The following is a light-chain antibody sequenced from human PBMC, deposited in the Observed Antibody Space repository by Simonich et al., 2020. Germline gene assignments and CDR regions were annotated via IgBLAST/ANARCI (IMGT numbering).Light chain of an antibody. V-gene: IGLV2-11*01. CDR1: SSDVGGYNY. CDR2: DVS. CDR3: CSYAGSYTWV. Sequence: QSALTQPRSVSGSPGQSVTISCTGTSSDVGGYNYVSWYQKHPGKAPKLMIYDVSKRPSGVPDRFSGSKSGNTASLTISGLQAEDEADYYCCSYAGSYTWVFGGRTKLTVL. J-gene: IGLJ3*02.